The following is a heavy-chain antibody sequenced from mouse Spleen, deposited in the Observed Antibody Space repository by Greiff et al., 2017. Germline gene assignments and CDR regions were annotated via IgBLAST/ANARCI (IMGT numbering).Heavy chain of an antibody. V-gene: IGHV5-15*01. J-gene: IGHJ2*01. CDR2: ISNLAYSI. Sequence: VQLKESGGGLVKPGGSLKLSCAASGSTFSDYGMAWVRQAPGKGPEWVAFISNLAYSIYYADTVTGRFTISRENAKNTLYLEMSSLRSEDTAMYYCARQGSTMITTGGFDYWGQGTTLTVSS. D-gene: IGHD2-4*01. CDR3: ARQGSTMITTGGFDY. CDR1: GSTFSDYG.